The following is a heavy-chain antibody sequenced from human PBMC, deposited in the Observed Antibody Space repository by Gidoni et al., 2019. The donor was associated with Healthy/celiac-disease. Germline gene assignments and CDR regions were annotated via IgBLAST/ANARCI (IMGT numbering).Heavy chain of an antibody. Sequence: EVQLVESGGCLVKPGGSLRPSCAASGFTFSRYSMNWIRQAPGKGREWVSSISSSSSYIYDADSVKGRFTISRDNAKNSLYLQMNSLRGEDTAVYYCARVKLRGGLDVWGQGTTVTVSS. CDR1: GFTFSRYS. D-gene: IGHD3-10*01. CDR3: ARVKLRGGLDV. CDR2: ISSSSSYI. J-gene: IGHJ6*02. V-gene: IGHV3-21*01.